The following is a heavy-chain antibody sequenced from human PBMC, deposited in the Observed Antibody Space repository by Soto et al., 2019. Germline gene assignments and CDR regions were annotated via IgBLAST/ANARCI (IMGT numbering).Heavy chain of an antibody. Sequence: QLHLVQSGAEVKKAGSSVKVSCKASGGTVSSYAIPWVRQAPGKGLEWMGAFIPIFVSAHYAPKFQGRITKTADESTSTAYMEWSGLTSEDTAIYSSARDVSSDTTGFRGYDLWGQGTQVTVSS. V-gene: IGHV1-69*01. CDR1: GGTVSSYA. CDR3: ARDVSSDTTGFRGYDL. CDR2: FIPIFVSA. J-gene: IGHJ4*02. D-gene: IGHD3-10*01.